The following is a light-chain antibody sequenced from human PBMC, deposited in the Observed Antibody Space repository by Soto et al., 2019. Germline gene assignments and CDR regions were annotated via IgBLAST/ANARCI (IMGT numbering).Light chain of an antibody. J-gene: IGKJ4*01. V-gene: IGKV1-5*03. Sequence: DIQMTQSPSTLSASVGDRVTITCRASQSISSWLAWYQQKPGKAPKLLIYKASSLESGVPSRFSGGGSGTEFTLTISSLQPDDFATYDCQQYNSYSLTFGGGAKVEIK. CDR2: KAS. CDR1: QSISSW. CDR3: QQYNSYSLT.